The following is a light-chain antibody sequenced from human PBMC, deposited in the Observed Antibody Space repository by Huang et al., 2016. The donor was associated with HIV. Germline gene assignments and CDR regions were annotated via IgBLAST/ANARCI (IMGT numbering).Light chain of an antibody. J-gene: IGKJ1*01. CDR1: QSLLHSDGKTY. CDR3: MQTIRPAT. CDR2: EVY. V-gene: IGKV2D-29*02. Sequence: EIMMTQTPLSLSVTPGQPASISCKSSQSLLHSDGKTYLYWYLQKPGQSPQLLIYEVYNRFSGVPDRFNGSGSGTDFTLKISRVEAEDAGVYYCMQTIRPATFGQGTNVEIK.